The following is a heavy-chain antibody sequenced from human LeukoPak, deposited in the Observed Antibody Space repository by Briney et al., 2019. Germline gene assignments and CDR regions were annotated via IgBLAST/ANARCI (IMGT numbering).Heavy chain of an antibody. CDR3: ARRVWPYDAFDI. CDR1: GYTFTSYG. Sequence: ASVKVSCKASGYTFTSYGISWVRQAPGQGLEWMGWISAYNGNTNYAQKLQGRVTITRNTSISTAYMELSSLRSEDTAVYYCARRVWPYDAFDIWGQGTMVTVSS. CDR2: ISAYNGNT. J-gene: IGHJ3*02. V-gene: IGHV1-18*01.